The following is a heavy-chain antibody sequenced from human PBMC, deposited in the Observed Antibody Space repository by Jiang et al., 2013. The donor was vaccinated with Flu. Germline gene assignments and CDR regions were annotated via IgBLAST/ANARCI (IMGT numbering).Heavy chain of an antibody. V-gene: IGHV6-1*01. Sequence: SQTLSLTCAISGDSVSSNSAAWNWIRQSPSRGLEWLGRTYYRSKWYNDYALSVKSRITINSDTPKNQFSLHLDSVTPEDTAVYYCAREGRDSGRYLRGTYYFDYWGQGTLVTGLL. J-gene: IGHJ4*02. D-gene: IGHD1-26*01. CDR2: TYYRSKWYN. CDR3: AREGRDSGRYLRGTYYFDY. CDR1: GDSVSSNSAA.